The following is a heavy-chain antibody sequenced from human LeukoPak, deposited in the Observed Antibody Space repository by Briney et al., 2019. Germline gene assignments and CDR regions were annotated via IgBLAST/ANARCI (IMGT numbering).Heavy chain of an antibody. CDR3: ARAVTVVTRGGLVFDY. CDR1: GFHFSNYG. J-gene: IGHJ4*02. CDR2: ISSSSKTI. V-gene: IGHV3-48*02. Sequence: GGSLRLFCAASGFHFSNYGMNWVRQAPGKGLEWVSYISSSSKTIYHADSVKGRFTISRDNDKKSLFLQKNSLRDEDTSVYYCARAVTVVTRGGLVFDYWGQGTLVTVSS. D-gene: IGHD2-21*02.